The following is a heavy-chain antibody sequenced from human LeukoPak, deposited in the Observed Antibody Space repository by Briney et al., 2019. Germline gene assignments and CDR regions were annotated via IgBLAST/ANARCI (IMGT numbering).Heavy chain of an antibody. J-gene: IGHJ6*02. CDR3: AKGPPDV. CDR2: ISYDGSNK. V-gene: IGHV3-30*18. Sequence: GGSLRPSCAASGFTFSSYSMNWVRQAPGKGLEWVAVISYDGSNKYYADSVKGRFTISRDNSKNTLYLQMNSLRAEDTAVYYCAKGPPDVWGQGTTVTVSS. CDR1: GFTFSSYS.